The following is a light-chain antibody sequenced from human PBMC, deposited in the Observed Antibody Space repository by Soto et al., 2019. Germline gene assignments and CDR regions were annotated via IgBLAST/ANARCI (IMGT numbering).Light chain of an antibody. V-gene: IGKV3-15*01. CDR2: GAF. Sequence: EIVMTQSPATLYVSPRETATLSCRASQSVSVHLAWYQQKPGQGPRLLISGAFTRATGIPARFSGSGSGTDFTLTISSLQSEDFAVYYCQQYKNWPPLTVGGGTKVEIK. CDR1: QSVSVH. CDR3: QQYKNWPPLT. J-gene: IGKJ4*02.